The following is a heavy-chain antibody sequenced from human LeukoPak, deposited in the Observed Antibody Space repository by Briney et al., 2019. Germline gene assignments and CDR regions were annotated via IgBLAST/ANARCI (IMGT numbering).Heavy chain of an antibody. CDR1: GLTFTSHG. Sequence: GRSLRLSCAASGLTFTSHGFHWVRQAPGRGLEWLTFISLDGSRKSYADSVKGRFTFSRDDSKNTLYLEMNSLRAEDTATYYCARDRAVSWLDSWGLGTLVTVSS. V-gene: IGHV3-33*05. J-gene: IGHJ5*01. D-gene: IGHD3-10*01. CDR3: ARDRAVSWLDS. CDR2: ISLDGSRK.